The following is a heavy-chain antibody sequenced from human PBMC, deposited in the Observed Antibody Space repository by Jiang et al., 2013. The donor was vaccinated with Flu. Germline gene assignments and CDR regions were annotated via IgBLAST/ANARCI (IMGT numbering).Heavy chain of an antibody. Sequence: SGAEVKKPGASVKVSCKASGYTFTSYGISWVRQAPGQGLEWMGWISAYNGNTNYAQKLQGRVTMTTDTSTSTAYMELRSLRSDDTAVYYCARDSTYYDFWYYYYYGMDVWGQGTTVTVSS. CDR1: GYTFTSYG. V-gene: IGHV1-18*01. CDR3: ARDSTYYDFWYYYYYGMDV. J-gene: IGHJ6*02. D-gene: IGHD3-3*01. CDR2: ISAYNGNT.